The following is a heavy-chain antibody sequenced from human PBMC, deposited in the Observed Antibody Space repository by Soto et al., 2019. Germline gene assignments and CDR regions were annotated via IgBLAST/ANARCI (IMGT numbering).Heavy chain of an antibody. CDR2: ISSSSSYI. Sequence: PGGSLRLSCAASGFTFSSYSMNWVRQAPGKGLEWVSSISSSSSYIYYADSVKGRFTISRDNAKNSLYLQMNSLRAEDTAVYYCARGSVDTAMVGLYWGQGTLVTVSS. CDR3: ARGSVDTAMVGLY. D-gene: IGHD5-18*01. CDR1: GFTFSSYS. V-gene: IGHV3-21*01. J-gene: IGHJ4*02.